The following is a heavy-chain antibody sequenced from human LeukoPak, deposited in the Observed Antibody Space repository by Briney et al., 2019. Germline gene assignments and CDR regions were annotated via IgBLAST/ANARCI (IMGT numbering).Heavy chain of an antibody. CDR1: GFTFSNYW. CDR2: IKQDGSEK. CDR3: ARQNYAVAKHWYNGMDV. J-gene: IGHJ6*04. Sequence: GGSLRLSCLTSGFTFSNYWMSWVRQAPGKGLEWVANIKQDGSEKYYVDAVKGRFTISRDNAKNSLYLEMNILRAEDTAVYYCARQNYAVAKHWYNGMDVWGKGTTVTVSS. V-gene: IGHV3-7*03. D-gene: IGHD1-7*01.